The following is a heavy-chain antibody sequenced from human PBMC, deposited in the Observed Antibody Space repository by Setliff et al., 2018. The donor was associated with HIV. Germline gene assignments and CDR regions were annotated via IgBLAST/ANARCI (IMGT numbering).Heavy chain of an antibody. V-gene: IGHV4-4*02. CDR2: ISHTGST. Sequence: SETLSLTCAVSGGSISSTNWWSWIRQPPGKGLEWIGEISHTGSTNYNPSLKSRVTISLDTSKNQFSLKLSSVTAADTAVYYCARQRAGPDYWGQGTLVTVSS. CDR1: GGSISSTNW. J-gene: IGHJ4*02. CDR3: ARQRAGPDY.